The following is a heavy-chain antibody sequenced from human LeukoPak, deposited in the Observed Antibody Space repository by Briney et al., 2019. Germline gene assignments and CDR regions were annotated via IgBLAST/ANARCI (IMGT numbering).Heavy chain of an antibody. J-gene: IGHJ3*02. V-gene: IGHV1-69*06. CDR1: GGTFSSYA. Sequence: GASVKVSCKASGGTFSSYAISWVRQAPGQGLEWMGGIIPIFGTANHAQKFQGRVTITADKSTSTAYMELSSLRSEDTAVYYCARGPPYSRRYYDSSGSYKGAFDIWGQGTMVTVSS. CDR2: IIPIFGTA. D-gene: IGHD3-22*01. CDR3: ARGPPYSRRYYDSSGSYKGAFDI.